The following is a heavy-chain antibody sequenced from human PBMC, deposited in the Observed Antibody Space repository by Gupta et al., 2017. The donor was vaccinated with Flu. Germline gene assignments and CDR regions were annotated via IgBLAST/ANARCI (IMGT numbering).Heavy chain of an antibody. CDR2: ISGSGGST. J-gene: IGHJ6*02. CDR1: GFTFSSFA. CDR3: AKFVRGAARPGYYYGMDV. D-gene: IGHD6-6*01. Sequence: EVQLLESGGGLVQPGGSLRLSCAASGFTFSSFAMSWVRQAPGKGLEWGSAISGSGGSTYYADSVKGRFTISRDNSKNTLYLQMNSLRAEDTAVYYCAKFVRGAARPGYYYGMDVWGQGTTVTVSS. V-gene: IGHV3-23*01.